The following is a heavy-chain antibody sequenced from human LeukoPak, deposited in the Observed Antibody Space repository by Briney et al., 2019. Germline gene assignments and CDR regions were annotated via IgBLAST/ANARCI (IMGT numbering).Heavy chain of an antibody. CDR2: ISGSGGST. CDR3: AKGRSGSGWYFDY. J-gene: IGHJ4*02. CDR1: GFTFSSYA. D-gene: IGHD6-19*01. V-gene: IGHV3-23*01. Sequence: GGSLRLSCAASGFTFSSYAMSWVRQAPGKGLEWVSAISGSGGSTYYADSVKGRFTLSRDNSKNTLYLQMNSLRAEDTAVYYCAKGRSGSGWYFDYWGQGTLVTVSS.